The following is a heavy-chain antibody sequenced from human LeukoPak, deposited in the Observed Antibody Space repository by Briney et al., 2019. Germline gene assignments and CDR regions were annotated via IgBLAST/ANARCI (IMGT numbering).Heavy chain of an antibody. CDR3: ARDTLYDFWSGYPVTIDY. CDR1: GGSISSYY. Sequence: SETLSLTCTVSGGSISSYYWSWIRQPPGKGLEWIGYIYYSGSTYYNPSLKSRVTISVDTSKNQFSLKLSSVTAADTAVYYCARDTLYDFWSGYPVTIDYWGQGTLVTVSS. J-gene: IGHJ4*02. D-gene: IGHD3-3*01. CDR2: IYYSGST. V-gene: IGHV4-59*12.